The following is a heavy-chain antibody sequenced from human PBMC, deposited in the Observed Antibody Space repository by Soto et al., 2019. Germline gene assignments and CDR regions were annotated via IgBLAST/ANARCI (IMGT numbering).Heavy chain of an antibody. CDR1: GCSISSGGYY. CDR2: IYYSGST. V-gene: IGHV4-31*03. J-gene: IGHJ5*02. CDR3: ARGAWKDVIWFDP. Sequence: PSETLSLTCTVSGCSISSGGYYWSWIRQHPGKGLEWIGYIYYSGSTYYNPSLKSRVTISVDTSKNQFSLKLSSVTAADTAVYYCARGAWKDVIWFDPWGRGSLVTVSS. D-gene: IGHD1-1*01.